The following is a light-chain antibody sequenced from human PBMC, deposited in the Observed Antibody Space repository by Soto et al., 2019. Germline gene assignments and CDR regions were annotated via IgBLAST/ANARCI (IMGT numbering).Light chain of an antibody. V-gene: IGKV1-5*01. CDR2: DAS. CDR1: HSISSW. Sequence: DIQMTQSPSTLSASVGDRVTITCRASHSISSWLASYQQKPGKAPKLLIYDASSLESGVPSRFCGSGSWTEFTLTISSLQPDDFATYYCQHYNSYSEAFGQGTKVDIK. CDR3: QHYNSYSEA. J-gene: IGKJ1*01.